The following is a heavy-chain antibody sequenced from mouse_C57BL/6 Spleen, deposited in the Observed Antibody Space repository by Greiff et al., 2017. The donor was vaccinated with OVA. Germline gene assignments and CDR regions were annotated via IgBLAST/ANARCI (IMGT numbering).Heavy chain of an antibody. J-gene: IGHJ2*01. CDR2: IDPSDSYT. V-gene: IGHV1-50*01. CDR1: GYTFTSYW. D-gene: IGHD2-2*01. CDR3: ARGGGYDGRGFDY. Sequence: QVQLKQPGAELVKPGASVKLSCKASGYTFTSYWMQWVKQRPGQGLEWIGEIDPSDSYTNYNQKFKGKATLTVDTSSSTAYMQLSSLTSEDSAVYYCARGGGYDGRGFDYWGQGTTLTVSS.